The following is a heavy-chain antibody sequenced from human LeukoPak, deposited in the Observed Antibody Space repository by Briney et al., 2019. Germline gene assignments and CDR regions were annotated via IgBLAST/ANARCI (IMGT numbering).Heavy chain of an antibody. Sequence: GGSLRLSCAASGFTFSSYEMNWVRQDPGKGLEWVSYISSSGSTIYYADSVKGRFTISRDNAKNSLYLQMNSLRAEDTAVYYCASREYYGSGSYRTRPYYYYGMDVWGKGTTVTVSS. CDR1: GFTFSSYE. D-gene: IGHD3-10*01. CDR2: ISSSGSTI. V-gene: IGHV3-48*03. J-gene: IGHJ6*04. CDR3: ASREYYGSGSYRTRPYYYYGMDV.